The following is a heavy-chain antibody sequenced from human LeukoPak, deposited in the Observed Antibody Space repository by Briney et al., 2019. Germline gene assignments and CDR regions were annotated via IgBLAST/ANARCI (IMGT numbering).Heavy chain of an antibody. J-gene: IGHJ4*02. CDR2: IYSGDST. V-gene: IGHV3-53*01. Sequence: GGSLRLSCAASGFTVSSNYMSWVRQAPGKGLEWVSVIYSGDSTYYADSVKGRFTISRDNSKNTLYLQMNSLRAEDTAVYYCARADYYDSSGYQYYFDYWGLGTLVTVSS. D-gene: IGHD3-22*01. CDR1: GFTVSSNY. CDR3: ARADYYDSSGYQYYFDY.